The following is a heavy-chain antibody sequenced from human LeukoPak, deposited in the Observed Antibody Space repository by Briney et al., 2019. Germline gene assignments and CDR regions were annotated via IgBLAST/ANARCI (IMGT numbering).Heavy chain of an antibody. CDR1: GFTFSSYA. J-gene: IGHJ4*02. CDR3: AKKVPANWGSYFDY. V-gene: IGHV3-23*01. CDR2: ISGSGDST. D-gene: IGHD7-27*01. Sequence: GGSLRLSCAASGFTFSSYAMSWVRQTPGKGLEWVSAISGSGDSTYSTDSVKGRFTISRDNSKNTLYLQMNSLRAEDTAVYYCAKKVPANWGSYFDYWGQGTLVTVSS.